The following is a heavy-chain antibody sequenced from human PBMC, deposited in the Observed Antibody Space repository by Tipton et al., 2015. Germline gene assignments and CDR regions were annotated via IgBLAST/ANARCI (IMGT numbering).Heavy chain of an antibody. J-gene: IGHJ4*02. D-gene: IGHD2-15*01. CDR1: GGSFDGYG. CDR2: IIPLFGII. V-gene: IGHV1-69*04. CDR3: ARGYCNGASCYGFDF. Sequence: QSGAEVKKPGSSVKVSCKASGGSFDGYGINWVRQAPGEGLEWMGKIIPLFGIINYAQKMEGRLTITGDKSTNTAYMELRSLRSDDTAIYYCARGYCNGASCYGFDFWGQGTLVTVSS.